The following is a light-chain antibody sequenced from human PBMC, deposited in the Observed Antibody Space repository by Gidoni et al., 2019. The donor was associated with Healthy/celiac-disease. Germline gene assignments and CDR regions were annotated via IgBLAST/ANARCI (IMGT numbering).Light chain of an antibody. CDR3: AAWDDSLNYV. Sequence: QSVLTQPPSVSEAPRQRVTISCSGSSSNIGNNAVNWYQQLPGKAPKLLIYYDDLLPSGVSDRFSGSKSGPSASLAISWLQSEDEAYYYCAAWDDSLNYVFGTGTKVTVL. CDR2: YDD. CDR1: SSNIGNNA. J-gene: IGLJ1*01. V-gene: IGLV1-36*01.